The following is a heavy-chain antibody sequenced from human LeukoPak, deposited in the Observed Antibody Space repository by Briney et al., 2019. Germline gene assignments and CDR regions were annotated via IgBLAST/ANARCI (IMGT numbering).Heavy chain of an antibody. Sequence: GGSLRLSCAASGFTVSSNFMKWVRQAPGRGLEWVSVIYSGGSTSYADSVKSRFTISRDNSKNTLFLQMNSLRIDDTAVYYCAREGYSSGSLTGIDYWGQGTLVTVSS. V-gene: IGHV3-66*02. J-gene: IGHJ4*02. CDR3: AREGYSSGSLTGIDY. CDR1: GFTVSSNF. D-gene: IGHD5-18*01. CDR2: IYSGGST.